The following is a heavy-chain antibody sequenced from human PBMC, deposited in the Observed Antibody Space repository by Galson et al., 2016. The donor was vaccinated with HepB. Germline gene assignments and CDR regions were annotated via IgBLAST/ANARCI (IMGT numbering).Heavy chain of an antibody. CDR3: ARDVNGGYFDL. V-gene: IGHV3-7*03. CDR2: INQDESEK. CDR1: GFTFSRYW. D-gene: IGHD4-23*01. J-gene: IGHJ4*02. Sequence: SLRLSCAASGFTFSRYWMSWVRLAPGKGLEWVGQINQDESEKYYLDPMKGRFTISRDNAKNSLYLQVNSLRAEDTAVYHCARDVNGGYFDLWGQGTLVSVFS.